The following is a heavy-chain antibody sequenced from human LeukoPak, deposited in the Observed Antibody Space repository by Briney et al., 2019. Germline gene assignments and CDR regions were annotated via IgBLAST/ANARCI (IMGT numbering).Heavy chain of an antibody. CDR3: ARGGDTSRDVSAFDV. J-gene: IGHJ3*01. Sequence: PSETLSLTCTVSGDSFSSVTDYWAWIRQPPGKGLEWIASGDYSGGTYYNPSLESRVAISADMSKNQFSLKLTSVTGADTAVYYCARGGDTSRDVSAFDVWGQGTMVTVSS. CDR2: GDYSGGT. D-gene: IGHD2-2*01. CDR1: GDSFSSVTDY. V-gene: IGHV4-39*07.